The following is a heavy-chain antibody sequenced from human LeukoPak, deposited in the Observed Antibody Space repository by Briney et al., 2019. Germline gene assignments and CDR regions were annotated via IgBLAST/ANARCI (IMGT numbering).Heavy chain of an antibody. CDR2: INHSGST. V-gene: IGHV4-34*01. CDR3: ARRSVGSSHFDY. CDR1: GFTFSNYG. J-gene: IGHJ4*02. D-gene: IGHD1-26*01. Sequence: GSLRLSCAASGFTFSNYGMNWIRQPPGKGLEWIGEINHSGSTNYNPSLKSRVTISVDTSKNQFSLKLSSVTAADTAVYYCARRSVGSSHFDYWGQGTLVTVSS.